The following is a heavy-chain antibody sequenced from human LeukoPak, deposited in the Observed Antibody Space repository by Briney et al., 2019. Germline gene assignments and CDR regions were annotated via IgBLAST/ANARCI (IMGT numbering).Heavy chain of an antibody. V-gene: IGHV4-61*02. D-gene: IGHD3-10*01. CDR3: AREGRYGSGSYRQHEYRPGFDP. J-gene: IGHJ5*02. Sequence: PSETLSLTCTVSGGSISSGSYYWSWIRQPAGKGLEWIGRIYTSGSTNYNPSLKSRVTISVDTSKNQFSLKLSSVTAADTAVYYCAREGRYGSGSYRQHEYRPGFDPWGQGTLVTVSS. CDR1: GGSISSGSYY. CDR2: IYTSGST.